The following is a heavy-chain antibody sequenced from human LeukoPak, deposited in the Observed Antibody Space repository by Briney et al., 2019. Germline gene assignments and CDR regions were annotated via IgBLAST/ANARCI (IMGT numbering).Heavy chain of an antibody. V-gene: IGHV4-59*08. J-gene: IGHJ3*02. D-gene: IGHD3-10*01. CDR3: ARHLDSAWFGELLSEENAFDI. Sequence: SETLSLTCTVSGGSISSYYWSWIRQPPGKGLEWIGYIYYSGSTNYNPSLKSRVTISVDTSKNQFSLKLSSVTAADTAVYYCARHLDSAWFGELLSEENAFDIWGQGTMVTVSS. CDR2: IYYSGST. CDR1: GGSISSYY.